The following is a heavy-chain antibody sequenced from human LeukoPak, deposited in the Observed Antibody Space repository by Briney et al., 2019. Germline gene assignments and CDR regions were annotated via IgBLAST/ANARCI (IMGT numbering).Heavy chain of an antibody. Sequence: PGGSLRLSCAGSGFTFSSHWMTWVRQAPGKGLEGVASIKDDGSEKHYVDSVSGRFTISRDNAKNSLHLQMSSLRAEDTAVYYSARRGITISGVLVYHYSGLDVWGQGATVTVSS. CDR2: IKDDGSEK. V-gene: IGHV3-7*01. CDR3: ARRGITISGVLVYHYSGLDV. D-gene: IGHD3-3*01. CDR1: GFTFSSHW. J-gene: IGHJ6*02.